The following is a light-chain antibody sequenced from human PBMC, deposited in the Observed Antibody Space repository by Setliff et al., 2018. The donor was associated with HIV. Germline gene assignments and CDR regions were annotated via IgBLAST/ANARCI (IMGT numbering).Light chain of an antibody. Sequence: QSALTQPASVSGSPGQSITISCTGTSSDIGSYDLVSWFQQHPGKAPKAIIYEVTKQPSGVSNRFSGSKSGNTASLTISGLQSEDEADYYCAAWDDSLNGWVFGGGTKVTVL. CDR3: AAWDDSLNGWV. V-gene: IGLV2-23*02. CDR2: EVT. CDR1: SSDIGSYDL. J-gene: IGLJ3*02.